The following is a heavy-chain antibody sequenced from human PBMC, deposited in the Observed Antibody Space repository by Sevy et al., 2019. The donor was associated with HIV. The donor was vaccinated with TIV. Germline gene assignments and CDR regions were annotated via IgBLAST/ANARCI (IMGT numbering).Heavy chain of an antibody. CDR2: IWFFGTGK. CDR3: AKDECGGNCYFDF. Sequence: GGSLRLSCAASGFNFSEHGMHWVRQAPGKGLEWVAVIWFFGTGKYYGDSVKGRLTISRDNSKNTLYLQMDSLRPDDTAMYYCAKDECGGNCYFDFWGQGTLVTVSS. J-gene: IGHJ4*02. V-gene: IGHV3-33*03. CDR1: GFNFSEHG. D-gene: IGHD2-21*02.